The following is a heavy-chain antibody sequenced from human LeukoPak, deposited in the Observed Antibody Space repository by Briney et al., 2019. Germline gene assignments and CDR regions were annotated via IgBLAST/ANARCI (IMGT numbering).Heavy chain of an antibody. CDR3: ARATGIAAAGIIDAFEI. V-gene: IGHV4-38-2*02. J-gene: IGHJ3*02. CDR1: GYSISSGYY. Sequence: SETLSLTCSVSGYSISSGYYWGWIRQPPGKGLEWIAVIYRSGSTSHNPSLKSRVTISVDTSKNQFSLKLSSVTAADSAVYYRARATGIAAAGIIDAFEIWGQGTMVTVSS. D-gene: IGHD6-25*01. CDR2: IYRSGST.